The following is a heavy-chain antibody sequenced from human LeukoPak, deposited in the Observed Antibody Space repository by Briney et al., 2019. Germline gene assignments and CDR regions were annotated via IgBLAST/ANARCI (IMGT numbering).Heavy chain of an antibody. J-gene: IGHJ4*02. CDR1: GFTFSSYS. CDR3: AREIGSAARGR. D-gene: IGHD6-13*01. CDR2: ISSSSSYI. V-gene: IGHV3-21*01. Sequence: GGSLRLSCAASGFTFSSYSMNWVRQAPGKGLEWVSSISSSSSYIYYADSVKGRFTISRDNAKNSLYLQMNSLRAEDTAVYYCAREIGSAARGRWGQGTLVIVSS.